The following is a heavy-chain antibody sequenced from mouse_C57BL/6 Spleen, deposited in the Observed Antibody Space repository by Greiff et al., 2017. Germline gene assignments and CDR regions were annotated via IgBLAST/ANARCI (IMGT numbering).Heavy chain of an antibody. D-gene: IGHD2-12*01. Sequence: EVQLQQSGAELVRPGASVKLSCTASGFNIKDDYMHWVKKRPEKGLEWIGWIDPENGDTEYASKFQGKATITAYTASNTAYLQLSSLTSEDTAVYYCTTNDVAYWGQGTLVTVSA. V-gene: IGHV14-4*01. CDR3: TTNDVAY. J-gene: IGHJ3*01. CDR1: GFNIKDDY. CDR2: IDPENGDT.